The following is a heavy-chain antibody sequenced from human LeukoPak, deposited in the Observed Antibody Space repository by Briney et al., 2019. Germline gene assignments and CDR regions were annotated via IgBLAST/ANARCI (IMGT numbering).Heavy chain of an antibody. V-gene: IGHV3-7*01. Sequence: PGGSLRLSCQASGFPFSTFPMSWVRQAPGKGLEWVANIKQDGSEKDCVDSVKGRFTISRDNAKNSLYLQMNSLRVEDTAMYYCARYCGGDCYGMDVWGQGTTVTVSS. CDR2: IKQDGSEK. CDR3: ARYCGGDCYGMDV. D-gene: IGHD2-21*01. J-gene: IGHJ6*02. CDR1: GFPFSTFP.